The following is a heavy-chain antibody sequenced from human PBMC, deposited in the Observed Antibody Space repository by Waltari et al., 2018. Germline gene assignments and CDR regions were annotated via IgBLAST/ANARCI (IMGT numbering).Heavy chain of an antibody. Sequence: EVQLVESGGGLVQPGGSLRLSCAASRFTFGNYWMSWVRQAPGKGLEWVANINQDGSTKNSMDSVKGRFTISRDNADNSLYLQLNSLRAEDTAFYYCARVVSRTRQFDPWGQGTLVTVSS. CDR2: INQDGSTK. CDR3: ARVVSRTRQFDP. CDR1: RFTFGNYW. V-gene: IGHV3-7*04. D-gene: IGHD1-7*01. J-gene: IGHJ5*02.